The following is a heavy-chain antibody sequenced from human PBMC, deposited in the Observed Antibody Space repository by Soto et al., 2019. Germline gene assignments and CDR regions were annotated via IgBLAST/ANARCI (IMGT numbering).Heavy chain of an antibody. CDR3: ARVRDFLPNSANYDDAFDI. CDR1: GFTFSDYY. J-gene: IGHJ3*02. V-gene: IGHV3-11*01. D-gene: IGHD1-26*01. CDR2: ISSGGSTV. Sequence: QVQLVESGGGLVKPGGSLRLSCAASGFTFSDYYMTWIRQAPGKGLEWVSYISSGGSTVYYADSVKGRFTISRDNAKNSLYLQMNTLRAEDTAVYYCARVRDFLPNSANYDDAFDIWGQGTMVTVSS.